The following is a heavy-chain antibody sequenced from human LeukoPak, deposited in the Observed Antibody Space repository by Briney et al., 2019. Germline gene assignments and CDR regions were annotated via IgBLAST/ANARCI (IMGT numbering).Heavy chain of an antibody. CDR1: GGSISSYF. CDR2: ISYSGST. CDR3: ARVRASLTIDY. J-gene: IGHJ4*02. V-gene: IGHV4-59*01. Sequence: SETLSLTCTVSGGSISSYFWSWIRQPPGKGLEWIGYISYSGSTNYNPSLKSRATISVDTSKNQFSLKVSSVTAADTAVYFCARVRASLTIDYWGQGALVTVSS.